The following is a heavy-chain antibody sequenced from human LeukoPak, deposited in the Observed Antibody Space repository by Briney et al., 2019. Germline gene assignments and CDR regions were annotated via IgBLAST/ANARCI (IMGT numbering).Heavy chain of an antibody. V-gene: IGHV4-59*01. CDR3: ARARGVYCSNNICYGYYFDY. J-gene: IGHJ4*02. D-gene: IGHD2-2*01. CDR1: GGSISSYY. Sequence: PSETLSLTCTVSGGSISSYYWSWIRQPPGKGLEWIGYIYYTGSTNYNPSLKSRVTISVDTSKNRFSLKLSSVTAADTAVYYCARARGVYCSNNICYGYYFDYWGQGTLVTVSS. CDR2: IYYTGST.